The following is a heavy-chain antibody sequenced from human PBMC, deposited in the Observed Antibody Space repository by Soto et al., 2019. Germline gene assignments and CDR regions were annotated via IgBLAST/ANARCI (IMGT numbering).Heavy chain of an antibody. V-gene: IGHV2-5*02. CDR2: IYWEDDK. Sequence: QITLKESGPMLVKPTQTLTLTCTFSGFSLSTSGVGVGCIRQPPGKALEWLALIYWEDDKRYSPSLKNRLTITKDTSKNQVVLTMTNMDPVDTATYFCAHTHMFYFDYWGQGTLVTVSS. J-gene: IGHJ4*01. CDR1: GFSLSTSGVG. CDR3: AHTHMFYFDY. D-gene: IGHD3-10*02.